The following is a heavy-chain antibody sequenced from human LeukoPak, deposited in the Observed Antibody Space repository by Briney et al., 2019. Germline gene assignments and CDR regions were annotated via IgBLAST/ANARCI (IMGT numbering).Heavy chain of an antibody. D-gene: IGHD4-17*01. CDR1: GGTCSSYA. CDR2: IIPIFGTA. V-gene: IGHV1-69*05. Sequence: GASVKVSCKASGGTCSSYAVSWVRQAPGQGLEWMGGIIPIFGTANYAQKFQGRVTVTTDESTSTAYMELSSLRSEDTAVYYCARGPSGDYFDYWGQGTLVTVSS. CDR3: ARGPSGDYFDY. J-gene: IGHJ4*02.